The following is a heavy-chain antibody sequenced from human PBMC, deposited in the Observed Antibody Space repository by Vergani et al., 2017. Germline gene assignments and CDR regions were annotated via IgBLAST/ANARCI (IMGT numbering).Heavy chain of an antibody. D-gene: IGHD3-22*01. CDR2: IYYSGST. Sequence: QVQLQESGPGLVKPSETLSLTCTVSGGSVSSGSYYWSWIRQPAGKGLEWIGYIYYSGSTNYNPSLKSRVTISVDTSKNQFSLKLSSVTAADTAVYYCARRYYDSSGYRLDPWGQGTLVTVSS. J-gene: IGHJ5*02. CDR1: GGSVSSGSYY. V-gene: IGHV4-61*10. CDR3: ARRYYDSSGYRLDP.